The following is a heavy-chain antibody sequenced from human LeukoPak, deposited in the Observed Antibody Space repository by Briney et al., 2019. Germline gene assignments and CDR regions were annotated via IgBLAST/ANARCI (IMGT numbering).Heavy chain of an antibody. CDR1: GGSISSGSYY. D-gene: IGHD2-2*01. J-gene: IGHJ5*02. Sequence: PSQTLSLTCTVSGGSISSGSYYWSWIRQPAGKGLEWIGRIYTSGSTNYNPSLKSRVTISVDTSKNQFSLKLSSVTAADTAVYYCARAGCSSTSCRNWFDPWGRGTLVTVSS. V-gene: IGHV4-61*02. CDR2: IYTSGST. CDR3: ARAGCSSTSCRNWFDP.